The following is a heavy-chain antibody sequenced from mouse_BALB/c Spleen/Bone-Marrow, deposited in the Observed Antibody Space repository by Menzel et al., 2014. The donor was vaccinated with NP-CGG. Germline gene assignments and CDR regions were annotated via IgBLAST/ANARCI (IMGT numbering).Heavy chain of an antibody. CDR1: GFSLSRYS. CDR2: IWGGGST. CDR3: ARFITTRAMDY. Sequence: VKLVESGPGLVTPSQSLSITCTVSGFSLSRYSVHWVRQPPGKGLEWLGMIWGGGSTDYNSALKSRLSISKDNSKSQVFLKMNSLQTDDAAMYYRARFITTRAMDYWGQGTSVTVSS. J-gene: IGHJ4*01. D-gene: IGHD1-1*01. V-gene: IGHV2-6-4*01.